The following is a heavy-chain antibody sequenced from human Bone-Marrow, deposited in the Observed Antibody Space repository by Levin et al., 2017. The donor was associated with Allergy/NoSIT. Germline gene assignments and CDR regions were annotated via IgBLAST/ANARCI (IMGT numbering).Heavy chain of an antibody. CDR2: ISVDNGNT. CDR1: GYSFKRNG. V-gene: IGHV1-18*01. J-gene: IGHJ6*02. Sequence: ASVKVSCQASGYSFKRNGISWVRQAPGQGLEWMGWISVDNGNTKYAQKFQGRLTMTRDTSTRIASMDLGRLTSDDTAVYYCAREEHNWNDAWDHEDGMDVWGQGTTVTVSS. CDR3: AREEHNWNDAWDHEDGMDV. D-gene: IGHD1-20*01.